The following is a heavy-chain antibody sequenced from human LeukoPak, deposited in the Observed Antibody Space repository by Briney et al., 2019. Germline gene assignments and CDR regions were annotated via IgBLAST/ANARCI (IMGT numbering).Heavy chain of an antibody. V-gene: IGHV4-30-2*01. Sequence: SETLSLTCTVSGGSISSGGYYWGWIRQPPGKGLEWIGYIYHSGSTYYNPSLKSRATISVDRSKNQFSLKLSSVTAADTAVYYCARELGYCSGGSCYSDWFDPWGQGTLVTVSS. J-gene: IGHJ5*02. CDR3: ARELGYCSGGSCYSDWFDP. D-gene: IGHD2-15*01. CDR2: IYHSGST. CDR1: GGSISSGGYY.